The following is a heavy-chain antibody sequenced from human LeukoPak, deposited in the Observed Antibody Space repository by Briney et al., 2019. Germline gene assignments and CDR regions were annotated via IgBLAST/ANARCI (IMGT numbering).Heavy chain of an antibody. CDR1: GYIFTTYW. CDR2: IYPGDSDT. CDR3: ARHLNPRDAYKPFDY. J-gene: IGHJ4*02. V-gene: IGHV5-51*01. D-gene: IGHD5-24*01. Sequence: KRGGSLQISCQGSGYIFTTYWIGWVRQLPAKDLECTGIIYPGDSDTRHSPSFQGQVTISADKSISTAYLQWSSLKASDTAMYYCARHLNPRDAYKPFDYWGQGTLVTVSS.